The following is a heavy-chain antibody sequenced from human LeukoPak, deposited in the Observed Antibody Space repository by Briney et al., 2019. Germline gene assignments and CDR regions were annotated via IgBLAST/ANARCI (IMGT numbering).Heavy chain of an antibody. J-gene: IGHJ5*02. CDR3: ARGGYCSSTSCYSPTGLALNWFDP. D-gene: IGHD2-2*02. CDR1: GYTFTSYD. Sequence: ASVKVSCKASGYTFTSYDINWVRQATGQGLEWMGWMNPNSGNTGYAQKFQGRVTMTRDTSISTAYMELSRLRSDDTAVYYCARGGYCSSTSCYSPTGLALNWFDPWGQGTLVTVSS. V-gene: IGHV1-8*01. CDR2: MNPNSGNT.